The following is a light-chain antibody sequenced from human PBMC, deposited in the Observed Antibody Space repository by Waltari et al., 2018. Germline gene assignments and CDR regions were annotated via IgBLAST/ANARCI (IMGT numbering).Light chain of an antibody. V-gene: IGLV3-25*03. J-gene: IGLJ3*02. CDR3: QSADSSGTYQGV. Sequence: SYELTQPPSVSVSPGQTARSTCSADAWPKQYASWYQQEPGQAPVLVIYKDSERPSGIPERFSGSSSGTTVTLTISGVQAEDEADYYCQSADSSGTYQGVFGGGTKLTVL. CDR2: KDS. CDR1: AWPKQY.